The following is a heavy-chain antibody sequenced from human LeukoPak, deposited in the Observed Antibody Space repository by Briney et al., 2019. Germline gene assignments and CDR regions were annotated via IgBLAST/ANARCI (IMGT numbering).Heavy chain of an antibody. CDR1: GYTFTGYY. Sequence: ASVKVSCKASGYTFTGYYIHWVRQAPGQGLEWMGWINPTSGGTKYAQKFQGRVTMTRDTSISTAYMELSRLRSDDTAVYYCARAGPGYCSGGSCYPDAFDIWGQGTMVTVSS. J-gene: IGHJ3*02. D-gene: IGHD2-15*01. CDR2: INPTSGGT. CDR3: ARAGPGYCSGGSCYPDAFDI. V-gene: IGHV1-2*02.